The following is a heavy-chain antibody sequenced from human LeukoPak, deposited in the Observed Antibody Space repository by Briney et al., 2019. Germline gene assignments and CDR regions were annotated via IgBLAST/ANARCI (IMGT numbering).Heavy chain of an antibody. D-gene: IGHD3-22*01. CDR2: IYHSGST. V-gene: IGHV4-38-2*02. J-gene: IGHJ3*02. CDR1: GYSISSGYY. Sequence: SETLSLTCTVSGYSISSGYYWGWSRPPPGKGLEWIGTIYHSGSTYYNPSLKSRVTISVDTSKNQFSLKLSSVTAADTAVYYCARDSNYYDSSGYYPINDAFDIWGQGTMVTVSS. CDR3: ARDSNYYDSSGYYPINDAFDI.